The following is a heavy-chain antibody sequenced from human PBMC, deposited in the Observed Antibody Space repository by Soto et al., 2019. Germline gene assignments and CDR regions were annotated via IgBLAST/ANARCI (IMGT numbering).Heavy chain of an antibody. CDR1: GYLFTAYS. V-gene: IGHV1-46*01. J-gene: IGHJ1*01. Sequence: ASVKVSCKASGYLFTAYSMHWVRLAPGEGLEWMGVVNPSGGSTKYAQNFQGRVTMTRDTSTTTIYMELSSLRSDDTAIYYCAREENCSGGTCYSEYFHRWGQGTLVTVSS. CDR3: AREENCSGGTCYSEYFHR. CDR2: VNPSGGST. D-gene: IGHD2-15*01.